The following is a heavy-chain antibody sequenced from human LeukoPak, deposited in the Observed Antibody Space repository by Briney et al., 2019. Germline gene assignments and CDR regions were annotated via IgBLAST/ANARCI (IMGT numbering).Heavy chain of an antibody. CDR2: VSDKGDAT. CDR1: GFTFSNYA. V-gene: IGHV3-23*01. Sequence: GGSLRLSCAASGFTFSNYAMSWVRRAPGKGLEWFSTVSDKGDATAHADSVKGRFTIPRDNAKNTLSLLMNILRAEDTAVYYCARVGPLATRSAGHYYFDLWGRGTLVTVSS. J-gene: IGHJ2*01. D-gene: IGHD3-10*01. CDR3: ARVGPLATRSAGHYYFDL.